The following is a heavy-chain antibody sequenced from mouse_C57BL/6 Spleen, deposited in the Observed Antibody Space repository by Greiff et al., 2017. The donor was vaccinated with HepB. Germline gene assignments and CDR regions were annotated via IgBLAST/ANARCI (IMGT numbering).Heavy chain of an antibody. CDR3: ASGDYDGRDFDY. CDR1: GYTFTSYW. CDR2: IYPGSGST. D-gene: IGHD2-4*01. Sequence: VQLQQSGAELVKPGASVKMSCKASGYTFTSYWITWVKQRPGQGLEWIGDIYPGSGSTNYNEKFKSKATLTVDTSSSTAYMQLSSLTSEDSAVYYCASGDYDGRDFDYWGQGTTLTVSS. V-gene: IGHV1-55*01. J-gene: IGHJ2*01.